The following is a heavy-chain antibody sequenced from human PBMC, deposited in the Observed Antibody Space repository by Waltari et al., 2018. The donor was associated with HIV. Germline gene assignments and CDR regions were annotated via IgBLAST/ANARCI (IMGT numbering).Heavy chain of an antibody. CDR2: ISSDSSYI. CDR3: ARVGGKQLVLNFDY. J-gene: IGHJ4*02. CDR1: GFTFNTYI. Sequence: EVQLVESGGGLVIPGGSLRLSCAASGFTFNTYIMTWVRQAPGKGLEWVSSISSDSSYIYYPDSLKGRFTVSRDNAKNSLYLQMNSLRAEDTAVYYCARVGGKQLVLNFDYWGQGTLVTVSS. V-gene: IGHV3-21*01. D-gene: IGHD6-6*01.